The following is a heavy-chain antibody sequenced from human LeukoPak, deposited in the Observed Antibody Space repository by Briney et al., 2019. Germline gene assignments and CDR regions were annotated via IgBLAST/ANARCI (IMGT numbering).Heavy chain of an antibody. V-gene: IGHV3-30*18. CDR2: ISYDGSNK. Sequence: GGSLRLSCAASGFTFSSYGMHWVRQAPGKGLEWVAVISYDGSNKYYADSVKGRFTISRDNSKNTLYLQMNSLRAEDRAVYYCAKDPSIVEPTPSGRGGQGTLVTVSS. D-gene: IGHD1-26*01. CDR1: GFTFSSYG. CDR3: AKDPSIVEPTPSGR. J-gene: IGHJ4*02.